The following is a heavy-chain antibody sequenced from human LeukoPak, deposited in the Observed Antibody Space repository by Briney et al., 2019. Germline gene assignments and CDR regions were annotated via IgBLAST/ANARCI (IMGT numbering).Heavy chain of an antibody. CDR2: IKSKTDGGTT. D-gene: IGHD6-13*01. J-gene: IGHJ5*02. Sequence: PGGSLRLSCAASGFTFSNAWMSWVRQAPGKGPEWVGRIKSKTDGGTTDYAAPVKGRFTISRDDSKNTLYLQMNSLKTEDTAVYYCTTEAAAVGTIPWGQGTLVTVSS. CDR3: TTEAAAVGTIP. V-gene: IGHV3-15*01. CDR1: GFTFSNAW.